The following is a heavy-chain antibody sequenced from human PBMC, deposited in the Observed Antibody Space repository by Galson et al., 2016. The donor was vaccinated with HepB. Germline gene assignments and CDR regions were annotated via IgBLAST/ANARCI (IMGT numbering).Heavy chain of an antibody. CDR1: GFSISNHE. D-gene: IGHD2-21*01. Sequence: SLRLSCAASGFSISNHEMNWVRQAPGRGLEWVANINHDATTRQYVDSVRGRFTVSRDNAKNSLYLQMSSLRAEDTAVYYCSPDADWGRGDSWGQGTLVTVSS. CDR2: INHDATTR. J-gene: IGHJ5*01. CDR3: SPDADWGRGDS. V-gene: IGHV3-7*03.